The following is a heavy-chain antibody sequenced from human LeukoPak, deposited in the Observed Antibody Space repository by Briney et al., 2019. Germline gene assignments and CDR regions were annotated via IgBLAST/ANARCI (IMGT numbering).Heavy chain of an antibody. CDR3: ARSYGSGKSVGAFDI. D-gene: IGHD3-10*01. V-gene: IGHV4-59*12. Sequence: SETLSLTCTVSGGSISSYYWSWIRQPPGKGLEWIGYIYYSGSTNYNPSLKSRITILVDTSKNQFSLTLSSVTAADTAVYYCARSYGSGKSVGAFDIWGQGTMVTVSS. CDR1: GGSISSYY. CDR2: IYYSGST. J-gene: IGHJ3*02.